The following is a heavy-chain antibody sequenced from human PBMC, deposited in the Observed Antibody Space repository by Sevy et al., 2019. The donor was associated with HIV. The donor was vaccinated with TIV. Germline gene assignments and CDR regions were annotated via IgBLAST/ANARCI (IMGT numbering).Heavy chain of an antibody. CDR2: IIPIFSTA. J-gene: IGHJ4*02. Sequence: ASVKVSCKASGGTFSSYAISWVRQAPGQGLEWMGGIIPIFSTANYAQKFQGRVTITADESTSTAYMELSSLRSEDTAVYYCARGAIYDFWSGYYHLSYWGQGTLVTVSS. CDR1: GGTFSSYA. V-gene: IGHV1-69*13. CDR3: ARGAIYDFWSGYYHLSY. D-gene: IGHD3-3*01.